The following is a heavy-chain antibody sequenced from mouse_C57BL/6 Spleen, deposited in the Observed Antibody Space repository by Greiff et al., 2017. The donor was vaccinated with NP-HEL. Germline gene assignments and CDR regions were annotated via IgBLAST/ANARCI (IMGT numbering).Heavy chain of an antibody. V-gene: IGHV1-52*01. CDR1: GYTFTSYW. CDR3: ARWIPHYYGSSYGAMDY. J-gene: IGHJ4*01. Sequence: QVQLQQPGAELVRPGSSVKLSCKASGYTFTSYWMHWVKQRPIQGLEWIGNIDPSDSETHYNQKFKDKATLTVDKSSSTAYMQLSSLTSEDSAVYYCARWIPHYYGSSYGAMDYWGQGTSVTVSS. CDR2: IDPSDSET. D-gene: IGHD1-1*01.